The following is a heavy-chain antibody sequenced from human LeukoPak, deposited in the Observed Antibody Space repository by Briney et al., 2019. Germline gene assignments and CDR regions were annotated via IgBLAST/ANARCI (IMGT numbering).Heavy chain of an antibody. CDR3: ARHSSGSSSMDV. V-gene: IGHV4-30-4*01. D-gene: IGHD3-10*01. Sequence: SETLSLTCTVSGVSISSGDYYWSWIRQPPGKGLEWIGYTYYSGSTYYNPSLKSRVTISVDTSKNQFSLKLSFVTAADTAVYYCARHSSGSSSMDVWGKGTTVTVSS. CDR1: GVSISSGDYY. J-gene: IGHJ6*03. CDR2: TYYSGST.